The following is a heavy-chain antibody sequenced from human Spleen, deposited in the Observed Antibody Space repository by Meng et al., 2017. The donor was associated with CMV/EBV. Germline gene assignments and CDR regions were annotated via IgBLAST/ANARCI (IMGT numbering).Heavy chain of an antibody. CDR2: INSDGSST. Sequence: SCAASGFTFSSYWMHWVRQAPGKGLVWVSRINSDGSSTTYADSVKGRFTISRDNAKNTLYLQMNSLRAEDTAVYYCAPTTVIAIFGYWGQGTLVTVSS. V-gene: IGHV3-74*01. CDR3: APTTVIAIFGY. J-gene: IGHJ4*02. D-gene: IGHD4-11*01. CDR1: GFTFSSYW.